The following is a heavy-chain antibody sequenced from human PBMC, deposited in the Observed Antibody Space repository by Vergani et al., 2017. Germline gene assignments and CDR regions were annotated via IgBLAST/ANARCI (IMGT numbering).Heavy chain of an antibody. CDR1: GFTFGYYA. CDR3: VRVKGSNWNDHLYDI. J-gene: IGHJ3*02. V-gene: IGHV3-49*03. Sequence: EVQLLESGGDLVQSGGSLRLSCTASGFTFGYYAMDWFRQAPGQGLEWVGGIRSKAYGQATIYAASVKGRFTISRDDSKSYLYLQMNSLQTEDTALYYCVRVKGSNWNDHLYDIWGQGTLVTVSS. CDR2: IRSKAYGQAT. D-gene: IGHD1-1*01.